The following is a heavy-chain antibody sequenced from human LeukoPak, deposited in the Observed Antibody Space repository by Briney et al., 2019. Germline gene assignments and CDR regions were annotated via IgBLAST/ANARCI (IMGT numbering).Heavy chain of an antibody. CDR2: ISWHGGST. CDR1: GFIFDDYA. J-gene: IGHJ4*02. D-gene: IGHD3-22*01. V-gene: IGHV3-43*01. Sequence: PGGSLRLSCAASGFIFDDYAMHWVRLAPGKGLEWVSLISWHGGSTYYANSVKGRFTISRDNSKNSLYLQMSSLRTEDTALYYCAKTANYYDSSGYLDYWGQGTLVTVSS. CDR3: AKTANYYDSSGYLDY.